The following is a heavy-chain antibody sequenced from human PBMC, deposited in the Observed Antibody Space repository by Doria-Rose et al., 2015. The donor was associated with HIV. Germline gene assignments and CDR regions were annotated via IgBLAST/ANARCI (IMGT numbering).Heavy chain of an antibody. CDR3: ARIKSSRWYHKYYFDF. D-gene: IGHD6-13*01. J-gene: IGHJ4*02. V-gene: IGHV2-26*01. CDR2: IISDDER. Sequence: QVTLKESGPVLVKPTETLTLTCTVSGVSLSSPGMGVSWIRQPPGKALEWLVYIISDDERSYKTSLKSRLTISRGTSKSQVVLTMTDMDPVDTATYYCARIKSSRWYHKYYFDFWGQGTLVIVSA. CDR1: GVSLSSPGMG.